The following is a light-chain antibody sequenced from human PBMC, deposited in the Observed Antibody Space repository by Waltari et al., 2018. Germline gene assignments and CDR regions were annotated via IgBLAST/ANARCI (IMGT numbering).Light chain of an antibody. CDR1: SSDVGGYNY. CDR2: DVS. J-gene: IGLJ3*02. V-gene: IGLV2-11*01. Sequence: QSALTQPRSVSGSPGQSVTISCNGTSSDVGGYNYVSWYQQHPGKAPKLMIYDVSKRPSGVPDRFSGSKSGNTASLTISGLQAEDEADYYCCSYAGSYLWVFGGGTKLTVL. CDR3: CSYAGSYLWV.